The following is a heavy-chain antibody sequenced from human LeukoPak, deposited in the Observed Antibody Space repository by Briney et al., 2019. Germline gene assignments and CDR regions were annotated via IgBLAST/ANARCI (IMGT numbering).Heavy chain of an antibody. D-gene: IGHD2-15*01. CDR3: ASGYCSGGSCYPTY. CDR2: IYYSGST. J-gene: IGHJ4*02. V-gene: IGHV4-39*01. CDR1: GGSISSSSYY. Sequence: SETLSLTCTVSGGSISSSSYYWGWIRQPPGKGLKWIGSIYYSGSTYYNPSLKSRVTISVDTSKNQFSLKLSSVTAADTAVYYCASGYCSGGSCYPTYWGQGTLVTVSS.